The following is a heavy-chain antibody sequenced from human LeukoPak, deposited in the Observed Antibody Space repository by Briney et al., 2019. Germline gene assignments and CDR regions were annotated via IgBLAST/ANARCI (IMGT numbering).Heavy chain of an antibody. CDR3: ARSSSGYAGLRVFSNP. V-gene: IGHV1-69*04. D-gene: IGHD3-22*01. Sequence: GASVKVSCKASGGTFSSYAISWVRQAPGQGLEWMGRIIPILGIANYAQKFQGRVTITADKSTSTAYMELSSLRSEDTAVYYCARSSSGYAGLRVFSNPWGQGTLVTVSS. CDR1: GGTFSSYA. J-gene: IGHJ5*02. CDR2: IIPILGIA.